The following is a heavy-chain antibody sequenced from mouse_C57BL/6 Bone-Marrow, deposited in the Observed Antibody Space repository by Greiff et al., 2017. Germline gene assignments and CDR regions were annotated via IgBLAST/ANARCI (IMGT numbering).Heavy chain of an antibody. CDR2: IDPSDSYT. V-gene: IGHV1-50*01. CDR3: ARRPRFDY. CDR1: GYTFTSYW. J-gene: IGHJ2*01. Sequence: QVQLKQPGAELVKPGASVKLSCKASGYTFTSYWMQWVKQRPGQGLEWIGEIDPSDSYTNYNQKFKGKATLTVDTSSSTAYMQLSSLTSEDSAVYYCARRPRFDYWGQGTTLTVSS.